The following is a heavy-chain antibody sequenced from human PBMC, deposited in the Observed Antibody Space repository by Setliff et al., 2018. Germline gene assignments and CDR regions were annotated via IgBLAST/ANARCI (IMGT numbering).Heavy chain of an antibody. CDR1: GFSFRSYE. V-gene: IGHV3-48*03. Sequence: GGSLRLSCGASGFSFRSYEMNWVRQVPGKGLEWVSYISSSGSTIYYADSVKGRFTISRDNAKNALYLQMNSLRAEDTAVYYCARGSSWYVCKYWGQGTLVTVSS. CDR3: ARGSSWYVCKY. J-gene: IGHJ4*02. D-gene: IGHD6-13*01. CDR2: ISSSGSTI.